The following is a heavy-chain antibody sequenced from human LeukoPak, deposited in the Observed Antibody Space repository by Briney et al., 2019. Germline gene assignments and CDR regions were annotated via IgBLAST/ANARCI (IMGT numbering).Heavy chain of an antibody. Sequence: SETLSLTCTVSGGSISSYYWSWIRQPARKGLEWIGRIYTSGSTNYNPSLKSRVTMSVDTSKNQFSLKLSSVTAADTAVYYCARDLVVVPAATPPTLGAFDIWGQGTMVTVSS. J-gene: IGHJ3*02. V-gene: IGHV4-4*07. CDR3: ARDLVVVPAATPPTLGAFDI. CDR1: GGSISSYY. D-gene: IGHD2-2*02. CDR2: IYTSGST.